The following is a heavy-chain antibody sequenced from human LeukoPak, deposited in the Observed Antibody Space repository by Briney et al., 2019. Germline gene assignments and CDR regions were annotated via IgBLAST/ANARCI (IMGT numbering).Heavy chain of an antibody. CDR2: ISAYNGNT. D-gene: IGHD4-17*01. CDR3: AIGDYVSWFDP. Sequence: GASVRDSCTASGYTFTSYGISWVRQAPGQGLEWMGWISAYNGNTNYAQKLQGRVTMTTDTSTSTAYMELRSLRSDDTAVYYCAIGDYVSWFDPWGQGTLVTVSS. V-gene: IGHV1-18*01. CDR1: GYTFTSYG. J-gene: IGHJ5*02.